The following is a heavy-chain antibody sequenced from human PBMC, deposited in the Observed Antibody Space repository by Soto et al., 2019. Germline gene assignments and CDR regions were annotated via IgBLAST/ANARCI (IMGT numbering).Heavy chain of an antibody. CDR3: ATESGSTYGYFDY. D-gene: IGHD5-18*01. J-gene: IGHJ4*02. Sequence: SETLSLTFTVSGCSVTSDDDYWSWLRQSPGKGLEWIGYISNSGSTGYNPSLKTRLSMSVDRSKNQSTLRLTSVTAADTAVYFCATESGSTYGYFDYWGQGTQVTVSS. CDR1: GCSVTSDDDY. CDR2: ISNSGST. V-gene: IGHV4-30-4*01.